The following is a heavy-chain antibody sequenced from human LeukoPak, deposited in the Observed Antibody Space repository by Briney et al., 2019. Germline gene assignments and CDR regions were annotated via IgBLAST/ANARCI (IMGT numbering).Heavy chain of an antibody. CDR3: AKVFGDMIVVVIGYFDY. J-gene: IGHJ4*02. CDR1: GFTFSSYA. V-gene: IGHV3-23*01. Sequence: GGSLRLSCAASGFTFSSYAMSWVRQAPGKGLEWVSAIGGSGGSTYYADSVKGRFTISRDNSKNTLYLQMNSLRAEDTAVYYCAKVFGDMIVVVIGYFDYWGQGTLVTVSS. CDR2: IGGSGGST. D-gene: IGHD3-22*01.